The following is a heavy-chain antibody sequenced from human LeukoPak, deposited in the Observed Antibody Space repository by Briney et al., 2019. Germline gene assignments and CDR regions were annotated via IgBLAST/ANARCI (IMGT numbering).Heavy chain of an antibody. CDR2: ISSSGSIM. V-gene: IGHV3-48*03. J-gene: IGHJ6*03. D-gene: IGHD4-11*01. CDR3: ARAASILQLGYYFYYMDV. CDR1: GFIFSSYE. Sequence: GGSLRLSCAVSGFIFSSYEMNWVRQAPGKGLEWVSYISSSGSIMYYADSVKGRFTISRDNAKDSLFLQMNSLRADDTAVYYCARAASILQLGYYFYYMDVWGKGTTVTVSS.